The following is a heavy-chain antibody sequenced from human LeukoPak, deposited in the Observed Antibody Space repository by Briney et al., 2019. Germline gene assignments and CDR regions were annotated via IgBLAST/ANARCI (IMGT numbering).Heavy chain of an antibody. Sequence: GASVKVSCKASGYTFSGYYMHWVRQAPGQGPEWMGGINANSGVTNYAQKFQGRVTMTRDTSISTAYMELSRLRSDETAVYYCARGEYNWNDLARHDAFDIWGQGTMVTVSS. J-gene: IGHJ3*02. CDR2: INANSGVT. CDR1: GYTFSGYY. D-gene: IGHD1-20*01. CDR3: ARGEYNWNDLARHDAFDI. V-gene: IGHV1-2*02.